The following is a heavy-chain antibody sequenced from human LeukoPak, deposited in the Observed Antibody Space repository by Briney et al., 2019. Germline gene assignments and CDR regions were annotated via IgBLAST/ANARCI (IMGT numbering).Heavy chain of an antibody. J-gene: IGHJ6*03. D-gene: IGHD3-10*01. CDR2: IYTSGST. CDR1: GGSISSGSYY. CDR3: ARDRKVRGVIYYYYYMDV. Sequence: PSETLSLTCTVSGGSISSGSYYWRWIRQPAGKGLEWIGRIYTSGSTNYNPSLKSRITISVDTSKNQFSLKLSSVTAADTAVYYCARDRKVRGVIYYYYYMDVWGKGTTVTISS. V-gene: IGHV4-61*02.